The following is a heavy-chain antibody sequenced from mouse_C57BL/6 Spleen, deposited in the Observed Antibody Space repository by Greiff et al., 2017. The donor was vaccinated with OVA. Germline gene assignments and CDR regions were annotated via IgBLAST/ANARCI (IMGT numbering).Heavy chain of an antibody. Sequence: VQLQQPGAELVKPGASVKMSCKASGYTFTSYWITWVKQRPGQGLEWIGDIYPGSGSTNYNEKFKSKATLTVDTSSSTAYMQLSSLTSEDSAVYYCARWGYDYDRFAYWGQGTLVTVSA. J-gene: IGHJ3*01. V-gene: IGHV1-55*01. CDR3: ARWGYDYDRFAY. CDR1: GYTFTSYW. D-gene: IGHD2-4*01. CDR2: IYPGSGST.